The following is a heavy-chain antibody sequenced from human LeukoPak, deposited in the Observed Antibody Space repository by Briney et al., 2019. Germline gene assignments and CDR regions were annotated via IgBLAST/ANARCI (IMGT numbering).Heavy chain of an antibody. J-gene: IGHJ4*02. CDR2: ISGTGGSA. CDR3: AKDFRIGYSAHFDY. Sequence: PGGSLRLSCAASGFTFNNYAMNWVCQGPGEGLEWVSAISGTGGSAYYADSVKGRFSISRDNSKNTLYLQMDSLRGEDTAVYYCAKDFRIGYSAHFDYWGQGALVTVSS. CDR1: GFTFNNYA. D-gene: IGHD2-21*01. V-gene: IGHV3-23*01.